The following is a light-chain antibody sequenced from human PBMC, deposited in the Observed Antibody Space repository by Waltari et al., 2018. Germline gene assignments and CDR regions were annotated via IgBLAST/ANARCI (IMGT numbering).Light chain of an antibody. J-gene: IGKJ1*01. V-gene: IGKV3-20*01. CDR1: QSVSRALRT. CDR2: DAS. CDR3: QRYGTIPAT. Sequence: EIVLTQSPGTLSLSPGERATLSCRASQSVSRALRTLAWYQQKPGQAPRLLIYDASTRATGIPDRFSGSVSGTDFTLTISRLEPDDFAVYYCQRYGTIPATFGQGTKVEIK.